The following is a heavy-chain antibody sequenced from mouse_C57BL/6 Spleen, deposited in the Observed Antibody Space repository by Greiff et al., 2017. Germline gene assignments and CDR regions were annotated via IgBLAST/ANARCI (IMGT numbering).Heavy chain of an antibody. Sequence: VKVVESGAELMKPGASVKLSCKATGYTFTGYWIEWVKQRPGHGLEWIGEILPGSGSTNYNEKFKGKATFTADTSSNTAYMQLSSLTTEDSAIYYCAIESTMVTTRRFAYWGQGTLVTVSA. D-gene: IGHD2-2*01. CDR3: AIESTMVTTRRFAY. CDR2: ILPGSGST. CDR1: GYTFTGYW. J-gene: IGHJ3*01. V-gene: IGHV1-9*01.